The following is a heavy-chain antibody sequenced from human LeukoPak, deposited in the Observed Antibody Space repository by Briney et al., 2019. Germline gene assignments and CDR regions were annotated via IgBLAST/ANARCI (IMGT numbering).Heavy chain of an antibody. J-gene: IGHJ4*02. CDR2: INPSGGST. D-gene: IGHD2/OR15-2a*01. CDR3: ARATSDY. CDR1: GYTFTSYD. Sequence: ASVKVSCKASGYTFTSYDINWVRQAPGQGLEWMGIINPSGGSTSYAQKFQGRVTMTRDMSTSTVYMELSSLRSEDTAVYYCARATSDYWGQGTLVTVSS. V-gene: IGHV1-46*01.